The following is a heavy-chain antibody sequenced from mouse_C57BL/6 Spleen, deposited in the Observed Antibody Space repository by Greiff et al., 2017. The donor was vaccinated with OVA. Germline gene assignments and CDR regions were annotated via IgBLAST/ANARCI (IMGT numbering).Heavy chain of an antibody. Sequence: EVKLMESGGGLVQPKGSLKLSCAASGFSFNTYAMNWVRQAPGKGLEWVARIRSKSNNYASYYADSVKDRFTISRDDSESMLYLQMNNLKTEDTAMYYCVRGLLRAMDYWGQGTSVTVSS. CDR3: VRGLLRAMDY. V-gene: IGHV10-1*01. D-gene: IGHD1-1*01. J-gene: IGHJ4*01. CDR1: GFSFNTYA. CDR2: IRSKSNNYAS.